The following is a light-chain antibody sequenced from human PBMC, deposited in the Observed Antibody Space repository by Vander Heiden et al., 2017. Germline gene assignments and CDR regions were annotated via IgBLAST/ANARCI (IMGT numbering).Light chain of an antibody. J-gene: IGLJ2*01. Sequence: QSALTQPASVSGSPGQSITLSCTGTSIDVGSYNLVSWYQQHPGKAPKLMIYEGSKRPSGVSNRFSGSKSGNTASLTISGLQAEDEADYYCCSYAGSSTFVFGGGTKLTVL. CDR1: SIDVGSYNL. CDR2: EGS. V-gene: IGLV2-23*03. CDR3: CSYAGSSTFV.